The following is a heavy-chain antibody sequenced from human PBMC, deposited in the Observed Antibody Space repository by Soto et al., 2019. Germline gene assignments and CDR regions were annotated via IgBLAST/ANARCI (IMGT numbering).Heavy chain of an antibody. D-gene: IGHD3-22*01. J-gene: IGHJ3*02. V-gene: IGHV2-5*02. Sequence: QITLKESGPTLVKPTQTLTLTCTFSGFSLSTSGVGVGWIRQPPGKALEWLALIYWDDDKRYSPSLKSRLTITKDTSKNQVVLTMTNMDPVDTATYYFAHAYYYDSSGYYYPDAFDIWGQGTMVTVSS. CDR1: GFSLSTSGVG. CDR3: AHAYYYDSSGYYYPDAFDI. CDR2: IYWDDDK.